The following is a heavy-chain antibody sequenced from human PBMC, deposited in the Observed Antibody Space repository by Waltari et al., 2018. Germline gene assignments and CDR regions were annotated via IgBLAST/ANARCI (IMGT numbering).Heavy chain of an antibody. CDR2: IYHSGRT. V-gene: IGHV4-4*02. Sequence: QVQLQESGPGLVKPSGTLSLTCTVSGGSISSSNWWSWVRQPPGKGLEWIGEIYHSGRTNYDPSLKSRVTVSVDKSKDQFSLKLSSGTAADTAVYYCARDFLGSGGRSSAFDIWGQGTMVTVSS. J-gene: IGHJ3*02. CDR3: ARDFLGSGGRSSAFDI. D-gene: IGHD2-15*01. CDR1: GGSISSSNW.